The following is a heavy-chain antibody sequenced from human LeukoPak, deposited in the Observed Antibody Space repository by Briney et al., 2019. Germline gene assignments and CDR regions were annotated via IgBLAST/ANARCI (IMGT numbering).Heavy chain of an antibody. Sequence: SVKVSCKAAGGTLANYAVSWVRQAPGQGLEWMGGFIPIFGSANYAQQFQGRLTMTADESTSTAYMELSSLRSEDTAVYFCARGGVGLAVAAYFDFWGQGTLVTVSS. D-gene: IGHD6-19*01. CDR3: ARGGVGLAVAAYFDF. J-gene: IGHJ4*02. CDR2: FIPIFGSA. CDR1: GGTLANYA. V-gene: IGHV1-69*13.